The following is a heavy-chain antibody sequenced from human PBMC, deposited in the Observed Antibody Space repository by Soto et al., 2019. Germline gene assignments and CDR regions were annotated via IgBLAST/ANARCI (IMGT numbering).Heavy chain of an antibody. J-gene: IGHJ6*03. V-gene: IGHV1-69*04. CDR1: GGTFSSYT. Sequence: ASVKVSCKASGGTFSSYTISWVRQAPGQGLEWMGRIIPILGIANYAQKFQGRVTITADKSTSTAYMELSSLRSEDTAVYYCARDRRSEYCSSTSCYGDYYYYYYMDVWGKGTTVTVSS. CDR2: IIPILGIA. CDR3: ARDRRSEYCSSTSCYGDYYYYYYMDV. D-gene: IGHD2-2*01.